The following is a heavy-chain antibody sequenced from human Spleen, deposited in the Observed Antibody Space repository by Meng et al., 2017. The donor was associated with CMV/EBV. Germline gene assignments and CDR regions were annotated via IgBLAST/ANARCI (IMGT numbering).Heavy chain of an antibody. CDR2: MYYSGST. V-gene: IGHV4-39*01. J-gene: IGHJ2*01. CDR1: GSSSSSSSY. D-gene: IGHD3-3*01. Sequence: GSSSSSSSYWSWIRQPPGKGLEWSGSMYYSGSTYYNPSLKSRVTISVDTSKNQFSLKLSSVTAADTAVYYCARHSGEKWRIFWYFDLWGRGTLVTVSS. CDR3: ARHSGEKWRIFWYFDL.